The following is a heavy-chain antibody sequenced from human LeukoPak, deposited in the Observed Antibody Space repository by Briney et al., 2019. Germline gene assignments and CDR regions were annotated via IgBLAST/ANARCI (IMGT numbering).Heavy chain of an antibody. CDR2: ISGSGGST. Sequence: TGGSLRLSCAASGFTFGSYAMSWVRQAPGKGLEWVSAISGSGGSTYYADSVKGRFTISRDNSKNTLYLQMNSLRAEDTAVYYCAKVMSLRDYYDSSGYSDYWGQGTLVTVSS. D-gene: IGHD3-22*01. J-gene: IGHJ4*02. CDR3: AKVMSLRDYYDSSGYSDY. V-gene: IGHV3-23*01. CDR1: GFTFGSYA.